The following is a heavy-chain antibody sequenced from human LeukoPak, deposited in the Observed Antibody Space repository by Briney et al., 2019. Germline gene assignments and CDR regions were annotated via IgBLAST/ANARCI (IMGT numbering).Heavy chain of an antibody. Sequence: PSETLSLTCTVSGYSISSGHYWAWIRQSPEKGLECIATMFHSGSTYYNPSLKSRVTTSVDTSKNEFSLNLSSVTAADTAVYYCARAGTNLGDYDYWGQGTLVTVPS. CDR3: ARAGTNLGDYDY. D-gene: IGHD4-17*01. CDR2: MFHSGST. V-gene: IGHV4-38-2*02. CDR1: GYSISSGHY. J-gene: IGHJ4*02.